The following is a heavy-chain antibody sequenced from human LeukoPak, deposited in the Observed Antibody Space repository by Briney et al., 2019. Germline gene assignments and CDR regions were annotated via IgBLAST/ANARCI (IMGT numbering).Heavy chain of an antibody. CDR2: INSDGSST. V-gene: IGHV3-74*01. J-gene: IGHJ4*02. CDR3: ARERNMVRGVIPQL. D-gene: IGHD3-10*01. Sequence: GGSLRLSCAASGFTFSSYWMHWVRQAPRKGLVWVSRINSDGSSTSYADSVKGRFTISRDNAKNTLYLQMNSLRAEDTAVYYCARERNMVRGVIPQLWGQGTLVTVSS. CDR1: GFTFSSYW.